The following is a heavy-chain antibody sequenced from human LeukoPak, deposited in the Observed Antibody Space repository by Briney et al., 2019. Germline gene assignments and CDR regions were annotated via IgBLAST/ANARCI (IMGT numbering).Heavy chain of an antibody. CDR1: GGSFSGYY. V-gene: IGHV4-34*01. Sequence: KPSETLSLTCAVYGGSFSGYYWSWIRQPPGRGLEWIGEISHSGSTNYNPSLKSRVTISVDTSKNQFSLKLSSVTAADTAVYYCVRGRRRAVAPTYYFDYWARESWSPSPQ. CDR2: ISHSGST. D-gene: IGHD6-19*01. CDR3: VRGRRRAVAPTYYFDY. J-gene: IGHJ4*02.